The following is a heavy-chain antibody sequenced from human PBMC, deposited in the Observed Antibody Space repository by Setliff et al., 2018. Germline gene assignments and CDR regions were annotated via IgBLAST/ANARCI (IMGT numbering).Heavy chain of an antibody. CDR2: FDPEDGET. J-gene: IGHJ4*02. Sequence: ASVKVSCKVSGYTLTELSRHWVRQAPGKGLEWMGGFDPEDGETIYAQKFQGRVTMTEDESTSTAYMELSSLRSEDTAVYYCARDRYGSGSYLGPPNDYWGQGTLVTVSS. V-gene: IGHV1-24*01. D-gene: IGHD3-10*01. CDR1: GYTLTELS. CDR3: ARDRYGSGSYLGPPNDY.